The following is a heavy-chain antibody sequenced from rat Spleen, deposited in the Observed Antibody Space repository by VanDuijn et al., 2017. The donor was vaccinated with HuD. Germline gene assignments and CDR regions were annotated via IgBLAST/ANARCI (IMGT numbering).Heavy chain of an antibody. CDR1: GLSILRPY. J-gene: IGHJ2*01. Sequence: QESGPGLVTPLPSLSLPFSVTGLSILRPYWGWIRTFPGNPLEWMGMMSYSGTPTYTPSLKSRFSMTRATSKNQFFLQLQSVTTEDTATYYCARSTYNSLLDYWGQGVMVIVSS. CDR2: MSYSGTP. V-gene: IGHV3-1*01. D-gene: IGHD1-2*01. CDR3: ARSTYNSLLDY.